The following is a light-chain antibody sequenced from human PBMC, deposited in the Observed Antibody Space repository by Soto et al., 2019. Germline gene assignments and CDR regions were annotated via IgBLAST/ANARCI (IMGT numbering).Light chain of an antibody. CDR3: SLYTSSSTFGV. V-gene: IGLV2-18*01. J-gene: IGLJ3*02. CDR2: EVS. CDR1: SSDVGSYNR. Sequence: QLVLTQPPSVSGSPGQSVTISCTGTSSDVGSYNRVSWYQQPPGTAPKLMIYEVSNRPSGVPDRFSGSKSGNTASLTISGLQAEDEADYYCSLYTSSSTFGVFGGGTKLTVL.